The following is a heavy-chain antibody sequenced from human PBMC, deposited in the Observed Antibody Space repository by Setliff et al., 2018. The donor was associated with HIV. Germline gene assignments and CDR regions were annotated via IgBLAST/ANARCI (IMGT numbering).Heavy chain of an antibody. V-gene: IGHV4-61*09. CDR2: IYSSGST. D-gene: IGHD1-7*01. Sequence: PSETLSLTCTVSGGSISSGSYYWNWIRQPAGKGLEWIGHIYSSGSTNYNPSLKSRVTISVDTSKNQFSLKLSSVTAADTAVYYCARGDGTKYYYYYYMDVWGKGTTVTVSS. J-gene: IGHJ6*03. CDR3: ARGDGTKYYYYYYMDV. CDR1: GGSISSGSYY.